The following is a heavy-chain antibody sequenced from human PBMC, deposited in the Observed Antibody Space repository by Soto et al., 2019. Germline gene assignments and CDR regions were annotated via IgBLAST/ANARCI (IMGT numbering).Heavy chain of an antibody. Sequence: EVQLLESGGQLVQPGGSLRLSCAASGLTFPTSAMSWVRQAPGKGLEWVSTFTASGSALYADSVKGRFTISRDNSQNILHLEVKSVRVEDTAVYYCARESGSWGQTWDYWGQGTLVTVSS. CDR1: GLTFPTSA. D-gene: IGHD3-10*01. V-gene: IGHV3-23*01. J-gene: IGHJ4*02. CDR2: FTASGSA. CDR3: ARESGSWGQTWDY.